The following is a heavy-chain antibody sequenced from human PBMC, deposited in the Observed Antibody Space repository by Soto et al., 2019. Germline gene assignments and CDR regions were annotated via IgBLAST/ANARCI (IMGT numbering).Heavy chain of an antibody. CDR1: GGSISSSSYY. CDR3: ARRGYYAISAFDI. Sequence: PWETLSLTCTVSGGSISSSSYYWGWIRQPPGKGLEWIGSIYYSGSTYYNPSLKSRVTISVDTSKNQFSLKLSSVTAADTAVYYCARRGYYAISAFDIWGQGTMVT. J-gene: IGHJ3*02. CDR2: IYYSGST. V-gene: IGHV4-39*01. D-gene: IGHD2-8*01.